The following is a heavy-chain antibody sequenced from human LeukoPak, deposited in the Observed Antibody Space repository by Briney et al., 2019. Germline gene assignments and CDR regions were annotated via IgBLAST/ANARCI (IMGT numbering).Heavy chain of an antibody. CDR2: INTDGRST. J-gene: IGHJ4*02. CDR3: VTSNWGSPFDY. D-gene: IGHD7-27*01. V-gene: IGHV3-74*01. Sequence: PGGSLRLSCAASGFTFSSYWMHWVRQAPGKGLVWVSRINTDGRSTSYADSVKGRFTISRDNAKNSLYVQMDSLRPEDTALYYCVTSNWGSPFDYWGQGTLVTVSS. CDR1: GFTFSSYW.